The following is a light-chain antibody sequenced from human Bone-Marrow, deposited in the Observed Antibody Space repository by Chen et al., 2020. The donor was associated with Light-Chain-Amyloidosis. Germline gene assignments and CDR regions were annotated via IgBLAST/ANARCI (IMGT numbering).Light chain of an antibody. J-gene: IGKJ1*01. Sequence: DIQMTQSPSTLSASVGDRITITCRASQRTSSWLAWYQQKPGKAPRLLIYKASTLESGVPSRFSGSGSGTEFTLTISSLQPDDFATYYCQQYNSYWTFGQGTKVEIK. CDR2: KAS. CDR3: QQYNSYWT. V-gene: IGKV1-5*03. CDR1: QRTSSW.